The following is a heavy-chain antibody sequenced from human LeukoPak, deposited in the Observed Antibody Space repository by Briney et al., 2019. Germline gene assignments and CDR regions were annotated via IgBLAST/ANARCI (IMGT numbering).Heavy chain of an antibody. V-gene: IGHV5-51*01. J-gene: IGHJ5*02. CDR1: GYSFTSYW. CDR3: ARLEYCSGGSCYGNNWFDP. CDR2: IYPGDSDT. Sequence: GESLKISCKGSGYSFTSYWIGWVRQMPGKGLEWTGIIYPGDSDTRYSPSFQGQVTISADKSISTAYLQWSSLKASDTAMYYCARLEYCSGGSCYGNNWFDPWGQGTLVTVSS. D-gene: IGHD2-15*01.